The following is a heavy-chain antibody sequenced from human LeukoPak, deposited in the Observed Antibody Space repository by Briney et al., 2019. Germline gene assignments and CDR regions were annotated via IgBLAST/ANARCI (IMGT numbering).Heavy chain of an antibody. Sequence: SETLSLTCAVYGGSFSGYYWSWIRQPPGKGLEWIGEINHSGSTNYNPSLKSRVTISVDTSKNQFSLKLSSVTDADTAVYYCARGPDIVVEYYFDYWGQGTLVTVSS. CDR3: ARGPDIVVEYYFDY. CDR1: GGSFSGYY. D-gene: IGHD2-15*01. CDR2: INHSGST. V-gene: IGHV4-34*01. J-gene: IGHJ4*02.